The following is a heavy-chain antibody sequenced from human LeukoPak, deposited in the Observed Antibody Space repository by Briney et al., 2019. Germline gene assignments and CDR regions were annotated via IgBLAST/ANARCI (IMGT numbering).Heavy chain of an antibody. J-gene: IGHJ4*02. CDR2: IIPIFGTA. CDR1: GGTFSSYA. V-gene: IGHV1-69*05. Sequence: SVKVSCKASGGTFSSYAISWVRQAPGQGLEWMGGIIPIFGTANYAQKFQGRVTITTDESTSTAYMELSSLRSEDTAVYYCATIPYYDILTGLDYWGQGTLVTVSS. D-gene: IGHD3-9*01. CDR3: ATIPYYDILTGLDY.